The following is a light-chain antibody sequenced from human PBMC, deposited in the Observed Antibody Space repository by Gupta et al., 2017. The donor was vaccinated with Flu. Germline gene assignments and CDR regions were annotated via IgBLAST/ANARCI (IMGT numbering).Light chain of an antibody. J-gene: IGKJ3*01. V-gene: IGKV1-6*01. CDR2: AAS. Sequence: AIQMTQSPSSLSASVGDRVTITCRASQGIRNDLGWYQQKPGKAPKLLIYAASRVQSGVPSRFSGSGSGTDFTLTISSLQPEDFATYYCPQEDNSPFTFGHGTKVDIK. CDR3: PQEDNSPFT. CDR1: QGIRND.